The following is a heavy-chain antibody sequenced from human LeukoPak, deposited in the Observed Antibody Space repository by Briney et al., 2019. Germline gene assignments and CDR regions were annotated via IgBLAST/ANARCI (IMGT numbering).Heavy chain of an antibody. D-gene: IGHD6-13*01. CDR1: GLRFSSYG. CDR3: AKERAAAVEGYFDY. V-gene: IGHV3-33*06. Sequence: GGSLRLSCAASGLRFSSYGMHWVRQAPGKGLEWVAVIWYDGSNKYYADSVKGRFTISRDNSKNTLYLQMNSLRAEDTAVYYCAKERAAAVEGYFDYWGQGTLVTVSS. J-gene: IGHJ4*02. CDR2: IWYDGSNK.